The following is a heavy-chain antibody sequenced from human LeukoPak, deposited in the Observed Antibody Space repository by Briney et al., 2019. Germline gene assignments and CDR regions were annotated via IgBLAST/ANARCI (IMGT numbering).Heavy chain of an antibody. CDR2: IIPIFGTA. CDR1: GGTFSSYA. D-gene: IGHD6-13*01. V-gene: IGHV1-69*13. Sequence: ASVKVSCTASGGTFSSYAISWVRQAPGQGLEWMGGIIPIFGTANYAQKFQGRVTITADESTSTAYMELSSLRSEDTAVYYCARDHPAAGTEYWGQGTLVTVSS. J-gene: IGHJ4*02. CDR3: ARDHPAAGTEY.